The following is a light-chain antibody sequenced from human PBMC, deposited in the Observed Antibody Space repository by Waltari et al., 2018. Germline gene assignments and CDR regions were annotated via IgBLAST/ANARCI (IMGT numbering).Light chain of an antibody. CDR2: EGS. Sequence: QSALTQPPSASGPPGQSVAISCTGTSSDVGAYSYVSWYQQHPGKAPKLMIYEGSKRPSGVPDRFSGSKAGNSACLTVSGRQAEDEADYYCSSYAGSKTYVFGTGTKVTVL. J-gene: IGLJ1*01. CDR3: SSYAGSKTYV. V-gene: IGLV2-8*01. CDR1: SSDVGAYSY.